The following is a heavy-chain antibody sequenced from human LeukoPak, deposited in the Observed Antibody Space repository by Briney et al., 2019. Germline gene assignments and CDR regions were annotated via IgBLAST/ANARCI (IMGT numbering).Heavy chain of an antibody. V-gene: IGHV3-15*01. CDR2: IRSKADGGTP. CDR3: TTWTDLYDY. J-gene: IGHJ4*02. CDR1: GFTFSRYS. Sequence: GGSLRLSCAASGFTFSRYSMNWVRQAPGTGPEWVGRIRSKADGGTPDYAAPVKGRFIISRDDATNTVYLQMNSLKTEDTAVYYCTTWTDLYDYWGQGTLVTVSS. D-gene: IGHD3/OR15-3a*01.